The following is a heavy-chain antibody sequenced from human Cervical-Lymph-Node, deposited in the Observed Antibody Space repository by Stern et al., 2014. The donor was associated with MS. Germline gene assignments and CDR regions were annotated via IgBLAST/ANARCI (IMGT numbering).Heavy chain of an antibody. CDR1: GFTFDDYG. J-gene: IGHJ2*01. V-gene: IGHV3-20*04. D-gene: IGHD6-13*01. CDR3: ARRAAAVTYWYFDL. Sequence: EVQLVESGGDVVRPGGSLRLSCVASGFTFDDYGMGWVRPAPGKGLEWVSGVNWNGATTGYTDSMKGRFTVSRDNAKNSLYLQMHSLRAEDTAFYYCARRAAAVTYWYFDLWGRGTLVTVSS. CDR2: VNWNGATT.